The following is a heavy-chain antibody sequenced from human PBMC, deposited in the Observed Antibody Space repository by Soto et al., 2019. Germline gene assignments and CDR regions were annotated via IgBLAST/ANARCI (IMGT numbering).Heavy chain of an antibody. CDR3: ARGGQYDYYYGMDV. Sequence: QVQLQQWGAGLLKPSETLSLTCAVYGGSFSGYYWSWIRQPPGKGLEWIGEINHSGSTNYNPSLKSRVTISVDPSKNQFSLKLSSVTAADTAVYYCARGGQYDYYYGMDVWGQGTTVTVSS. CDR1: GGSFSGYY. J-gene: IGHJ6*02. V-gene: IGHV4-34*01. CDR2: INHSGST.